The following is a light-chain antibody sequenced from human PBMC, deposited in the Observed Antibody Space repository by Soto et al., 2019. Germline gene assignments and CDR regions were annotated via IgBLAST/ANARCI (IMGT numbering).Light chain of an antibody. CDR2: GNS. CDR3: CSYAGGSSVV. J-gene: IGLJ2*01. CDR1: SSNIGAGYD. V-gene: IGLV1-40*01. Sequence: QSVLTQPPSVSGAPGQRVTISCTGSSSNIGAGYDVHWYQQLPGTAPKLLIYGNSNRPSGVPDRFSGSKSGTSASLAITGLQAEDEADYHCCSYAGGSSVVCGGGTKLTVL.